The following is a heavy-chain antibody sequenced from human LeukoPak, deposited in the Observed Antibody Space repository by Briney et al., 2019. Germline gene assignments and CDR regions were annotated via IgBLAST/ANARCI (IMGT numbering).Heavy chain of an antibody. CDR1: GFTFSSYG. J-gene: IGHJ4*02. CDR3: ASCGIRGYSSSWCGDY. CDR2: IWYDGSNK. V-gene: IGHV3-33*01. D-gene: IGHD6-13*01. Sequence: GRSLRLSCAASGFTFSSYGMHWVRQAPGKGLEWVAVIWYDGSNKYYADSVKGRFTISRDNSKNTLYLQMNSLRAEDTAVYYCASCGIRGYSSSWCGDYWGQGTLVTVSS.